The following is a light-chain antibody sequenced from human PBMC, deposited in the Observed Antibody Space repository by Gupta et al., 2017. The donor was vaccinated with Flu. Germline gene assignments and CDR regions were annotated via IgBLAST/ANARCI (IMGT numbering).Light chain of an antibody. V-gene: IGKV2-30*01. CDR1: QALVYTDGSIY. J-gene: IGKJ1*01. Sequence: DVTVTQSPLCLPGNLGQSASISCNTSQALVYTDGSIYFNWFQQRPGKSPRRLLYKVSNRYSGVPDRLSGSGSCTHFTLKISGVEAEDVGIYYCMQATYWPRTFGQGTRVEI. CDR3: MQATYWPRT. CDR2: KVS.